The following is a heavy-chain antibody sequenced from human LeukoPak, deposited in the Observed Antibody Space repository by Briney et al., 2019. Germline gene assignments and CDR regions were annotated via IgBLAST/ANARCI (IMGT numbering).Heavy chain of an antibody. V-gene: IGHV3-23*01. D-gene: IGHD3-16*02. J-gene: IGHJ4*02. Sequence: GGSLRLSCAASGFTFSSYGMSWVRQAPGKGLEWVSAISGSGGSTYYADSVKGRFTISRDNSKNTLYLQMNSLRAEDTAVYYCAKDPYDYVWGSYLYWGQGTLVTVSS. CDR3: AKDPYDYVWGSYLY. CDR2: ISGSGGST. CDR1: GFTFSSYG.